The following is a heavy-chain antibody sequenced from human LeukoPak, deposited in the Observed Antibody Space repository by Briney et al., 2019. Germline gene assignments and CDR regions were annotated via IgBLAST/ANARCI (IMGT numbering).Heavy chain of an antibody. D-gene: IGHD5-24*01. Sequence: GASVKVSCKASGYTFTSYDINWVRQATGQGLEWMGWMNPNSGNTGYAQKFQGRVTMTRNTSISTAYMELSSLRSEDTAVYYCATSGGEMATIEGFDYWGQGTLVTVSP. V-gene: IGHV1-8*01. CDR1: GYTFTSYD. CDR2: MNPNSGNT. CDR3: ATSGGEMATIEGFDY. J-gene: IGHJ4*02.